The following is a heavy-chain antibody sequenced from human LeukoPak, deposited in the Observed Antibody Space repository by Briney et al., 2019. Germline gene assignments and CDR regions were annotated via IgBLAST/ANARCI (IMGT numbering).Heavy chain of an antibody. V-gene: IGHV1-69*13. CDR1: GGTFSSYA. J-gene: IGHJ5*02. CDR2: IIPIFGTA. Sequence: GASVKVSCKASGGTFSSYAISWVRQAPGQGLEWMGGIIPIFGTANYAQKFQGRVTITADGSTSTAYMELSSLRSEDTAVYYCARVHSGSYFDTGSQSNWFDPWGQGTLVTVSS. D-gene: IGHD1-26*01. CDR3: ARVHSGSYFDTGSQSNWFDP.